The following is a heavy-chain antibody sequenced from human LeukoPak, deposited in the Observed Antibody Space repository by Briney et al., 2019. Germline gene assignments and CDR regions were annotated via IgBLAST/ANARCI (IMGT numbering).Heavy chain of an antibody. CDR3: ARPVNYGGYDYYYYGMDV. J-gene: IGHJ6*04. CDR2: ISTTANSI. CDR1: GFTFSSYE. V-gene: IGHV3-48*03. Sequence: GGSLRLSCAASGFTFSSYEMNWVRQAPGKGLERISYISTTANSIYYADSVKGRFTISRDSAKNSLYLQMSSLRAEDTAVYYCARPVNYGGYDYYYYGMDVWGKGTTVTVSS. D-gene: IGHD5-12*01.